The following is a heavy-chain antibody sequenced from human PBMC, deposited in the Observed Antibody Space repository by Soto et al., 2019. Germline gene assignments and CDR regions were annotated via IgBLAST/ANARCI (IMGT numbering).Heavy chain of an antibody. CDR2: IYYSGST. CDR3: ARDMVRGSQAAFDI. V-gene: IGHV4-30-4*01. CDR1: SGSISSGDYY. Sequence: SETLSLTCTVSSGSISSGDYYWSWIRQPPGKGLEWIGYIYYSGSTYYNPSLKSRVTISVDTSKNQFSLKLSSVTAADTAVYYCARDMVRGSQAAFDIWGQGTMVTVSS. J-gene: IGHJ3*02. D-gene: IGHD3-10*01.